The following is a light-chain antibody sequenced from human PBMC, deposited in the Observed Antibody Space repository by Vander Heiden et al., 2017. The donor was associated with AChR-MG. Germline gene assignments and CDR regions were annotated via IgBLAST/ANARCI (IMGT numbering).Light chain of an antibody. Sequence: QSALTQPRSVSGSPGQAVTISCTGTNSDVGGYKYVSWYQQHPGKAPKLMIYDVSKRPSGVPDRFSGSKPGNTASLTIYGLQAEDEADYFCCSYAGTYTYVFGTGTKVTV. V-gene: IGLV2-11*01. J-gene: IGLJ1*01. CDR1: NSDVGGYKY. CDR3: CSYAGTYTYV. CDR2: DVS.